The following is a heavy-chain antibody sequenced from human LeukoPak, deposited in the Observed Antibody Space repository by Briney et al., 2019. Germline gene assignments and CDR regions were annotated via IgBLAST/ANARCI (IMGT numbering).Heavy chain of an antibody. V-gene: IGHV3-53*01. CDR3: ARGMMTGYGHFHGLHI. CDR2: IYSGGST. J-gene: IGHJ3*02. Sequence: PGGSLTLSCAASGFTVSSNYMSWVRQAPGKGLEWVSVIYSGGSTYYADSVKGRFTISRDNSKNTLSLQMNCLRAEDTAVYYCARGMMTGYGHFHGLHIWGEGTMVTVSS. CDR1: GFTVSSNY. D-gene: IGHD3-9*01.